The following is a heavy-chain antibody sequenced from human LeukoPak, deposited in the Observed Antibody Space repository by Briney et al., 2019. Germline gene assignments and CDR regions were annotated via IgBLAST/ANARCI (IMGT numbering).Heavy chain of an antibody. V-gene: IGHV4-59*01. CDR1: GGSISSYY. D-gene: IGHD6-6*01. CDR2: IYYSGST. J-gene: IGHJ6*03. CDR3: ASSGGSPSSSSRFYYYYYMDV. Sequence: SETLSLTCTVSGGSISSYYWSWIRQPPGKGLEWIGYIYYSGSTNYNPSLKSRVTISVDTSKNQFSLKLSSVTAADTAVYYCASSGGSPSSSSRFYYYYYMDVWGQGTTVTVSS.